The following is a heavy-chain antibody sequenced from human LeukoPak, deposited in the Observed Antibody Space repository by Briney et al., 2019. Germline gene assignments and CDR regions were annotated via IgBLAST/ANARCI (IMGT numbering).Heavy chain of an antibody. J-gene: IGHJ5*02. D-gene: IGHD3-22*01. V-gene: IGHV3-74*01. CDR1: GFSFSRYW. Sequence: GGSLRLSCAASGFSFSRYWIHWVRQAPGKGLEWVSRINPDGSTTTHADSVKGRFTISRDNAENTVYLQMNSLRAEDTAVYYCARVLSGSWDWFDPWGQGTLVTVSS. CDR3: ARVLSGSWDWFDP. CDR2: INPDGSTT.